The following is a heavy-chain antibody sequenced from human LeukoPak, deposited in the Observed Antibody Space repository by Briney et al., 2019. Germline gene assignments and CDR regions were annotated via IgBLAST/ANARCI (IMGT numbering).Heavy chain of an antibody. J-gene: IGHJ4*02. D-gene: IGHD3-22*01. CDR1: GFVFGHSW. CDR3: VRDRGYSTFDY. V-gene: IGHV3-7*03. Sequence: GSLRLSCEASGFVFGHSWMSWVRQAPGKGLEWVANVNLDGSEINYLDSLTGRLTISRDNAKDSLYLQMNGLRAEDTAVYFCVRDRGYSTFDYWGQGTLVTVSS. CDR2: VNLDGSEI.